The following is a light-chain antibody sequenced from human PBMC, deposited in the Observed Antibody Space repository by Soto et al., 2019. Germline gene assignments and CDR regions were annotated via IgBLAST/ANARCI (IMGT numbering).Light chain of an antibody. CDR1: QSISSY. CDR3: QQSYSTPWT. Sequence: DIQMTQSPSSLSASVGDRVTITCRASQSISSYLNWYQQKPGKAPKLLIYTASSLQSGDPSRFSGRGSGTDFTLTISSLQPEDFATYYCQQSYSTPWTFGQGTKVEIK. J-gene: IGKJ1*01. V-gene: IGKV1-39*01. CDR2: TAS.